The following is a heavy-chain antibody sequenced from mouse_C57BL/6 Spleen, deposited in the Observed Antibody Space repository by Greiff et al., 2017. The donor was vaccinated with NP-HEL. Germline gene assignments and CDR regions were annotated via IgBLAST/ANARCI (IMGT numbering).Heavy chain of an antibody. Sequence: VQLVESGAELVRPGASVKLSCKASGYTFTDYYINWVKQRPGQGLEWIARIYPGSGNTYYNEKFKGKATLTAEKSSSTAYMQLSSLTSEDSAVYFCARYYGSSYYFDYWGQGTTLTVSS. V-gene: IGHV1-76*01. CDR1: GYTFTDYY. D-gene: IGHD1-1*01. CDR2: IYPGSGNT. J-gene: IGHJ2*01. CDR3: ARYYGSSYYFDY.